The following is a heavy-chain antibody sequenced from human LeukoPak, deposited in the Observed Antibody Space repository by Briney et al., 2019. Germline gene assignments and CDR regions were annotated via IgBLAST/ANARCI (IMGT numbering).Heavy chain of an antibody. CDR2: INHSGST. Sequence: SETLSLTCAVYGGSFSGYYWSWIRQPPGKGLEWIGEINHSGSTNYNPSLKSRVTISVDTSKNQFSLKLSSVTAANKAVYYCARRSKVYYDILTGLHYFDYWGQGTLVTVSS. J-gene: IGHJ4*02. D-gene: IGHD3-9*01. CDR3: ARRSKVYYDILTGLHYFDY. V-gene: IGHV4-34*01. CDR1: GGSFSGYY.